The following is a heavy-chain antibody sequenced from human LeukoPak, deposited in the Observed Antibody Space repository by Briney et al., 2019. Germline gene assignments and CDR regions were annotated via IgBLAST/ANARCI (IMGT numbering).Heavy chain of an antibody. CDR2: IYHTGDI. J-gene: IGHJ5*02. V-gene: IGHV4-59*08. CDR3: ARGTRELPS. Sequence: SETLSLTCTVSGGSMSTSYWTWIRQPPGKGLECIGYIYHTGDINYNPSLNSRVTIPLDTSKNQFSLKVTSVTAADTAVYYCARGTRELPSWGQGTLVTVSS. D-gene: IGHD1-7*01. CDR1: GGSMSTSY.